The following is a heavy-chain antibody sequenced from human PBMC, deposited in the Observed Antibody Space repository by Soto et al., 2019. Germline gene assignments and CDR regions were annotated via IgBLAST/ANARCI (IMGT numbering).Heavy chain of an antibody. CDR2: IYHSGST. CDR3: ARDARGYSYGYYYYYYMDV. D-gene: IGHD5-18*01. V-gene: IGHV4-4*02. J-gene: IGHJ6*03. Sequence: QVQLQESGPGLVKPSGTLSLTCAVSSGSISSSNWWSWVRQPPGKGLEWIGEIYHSGSTNYNPSPKSRVTISVDKSKNQFSLKLSSVTAADTAVYYCARDARGYSYGYYYYYYMDVWGKGTTVTVSS. CDR1: SGSISSSNW.